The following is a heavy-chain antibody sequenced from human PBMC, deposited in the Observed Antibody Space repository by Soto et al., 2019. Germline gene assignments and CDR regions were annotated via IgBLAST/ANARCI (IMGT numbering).Heavy chain of an antibody. J-gene: IGHJ4*02. CDR3: ARGRASFWSGYYNYFDY. CDR1: GFTFSSYA. V-gene: IGHV3-30-3*01. Sequence: GGSLRLSCAASGFTFSSYAMHWVRQAPGKGLEWVAVISYDGSNKYYADSVKGRFTISRDNSKDTLYLQMNSLRAEDTAVYYCARGRASFWSGYYNYFDYWGQGTLVTVSS. CDR2: ISYDGSNK. D-gene: IGHD3-3*01.